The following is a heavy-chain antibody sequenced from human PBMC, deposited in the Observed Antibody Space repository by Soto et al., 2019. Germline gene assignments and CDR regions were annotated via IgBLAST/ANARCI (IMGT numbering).Heavy chain of an antibody. D-gene: IGHD3-22*01. J-gene: IGHJ4*02. Sequence: ASVKVSCKASGYTFTSYYMHWVRQAPGQGLEWMGIINPSGGSTSYAQKFQGRVTMTRDTSTSTVYMELSSLRSEDTAVYYCARDRYYYDSSGYYYLEFDYWGQGTPVTVSS. CDR2: INPSGGST. CDR3: ARDRYYYDSSGYYYLEFDY. V-gene: IGHV1-46*01. CDR1: GYTFTSYY.